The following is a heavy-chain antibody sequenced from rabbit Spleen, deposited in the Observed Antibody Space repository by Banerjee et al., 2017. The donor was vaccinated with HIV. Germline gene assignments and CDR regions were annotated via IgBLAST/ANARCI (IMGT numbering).Heavy chain of an antibody. D-gene: IGHD4-1*01. J-gene: IGHJ6*01. V-gene: IGHV1S40*01. CDR1: GVSFSSSYY. CDR2: IYAGSSGST. CDR3: ARDLDGVIGWNFGW. Sequence: QSLEESGGDLVKPGASLTLTCRASGVSFSSSYYMCWVRQAPGKGLEWIACIYAGSSGSTYYASWAKGRFTISKTSSTTVTLQMTSLTVADTATYFCARDLDGVIGWNFGWWGQGTLVTVS.